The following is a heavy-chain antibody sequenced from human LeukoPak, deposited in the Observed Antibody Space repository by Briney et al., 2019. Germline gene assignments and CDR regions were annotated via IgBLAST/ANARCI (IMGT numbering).Heavy chain of an antibody. V-gene: IGHV1-2*02. CDR1: GYTFTDNY. Sequence: ASVKVSCKASGYTFTDNYMHWVRQAPGQGLECMGWINPNSGGTNYAQKFRGRVTMTRDTSISTAYMELSRLTFDDTAIYHCARERCSGGSCYATVDYWGQGTLVTVSS. CDR3: ARERCSGGSCYATVDY. D-gene: IGHD2-15*01. J-gene: IGHJ4*02. CDR2: INPNSGGT.